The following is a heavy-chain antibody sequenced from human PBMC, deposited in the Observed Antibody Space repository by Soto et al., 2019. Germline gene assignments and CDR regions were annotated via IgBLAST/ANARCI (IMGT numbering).Heavy chain of an antibody. CDR2: IRYDGTTK. CDR3: ARDPFYCSGGSCPQYYFDY. D-gene: IGHD2-15*01. V-gene: IGHV3-33*08. CDR1: GFTFTSYS. Sequence: GGSLRLSCAASGFTFTSYSMNWFRKDTGKGLEWVAVIRYDGTTKYYADSVKGRFTISRDNSKNTLYLQMNSLRAEDTAVYYCARDPFYCSGGSCPQYYFDYWGQGTLVTVSS. J-gene: IGHJ4*02.